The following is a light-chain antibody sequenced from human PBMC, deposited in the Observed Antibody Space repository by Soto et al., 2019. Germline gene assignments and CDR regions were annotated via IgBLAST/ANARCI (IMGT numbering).Light chain of an antibody. Sequence: QAVVTQPPSVSGAPGQRVTISCTGSSSNIGAGYGVHWYQQLPGTAPKLLIYGNSNRPSGFPDRFSGSKSGTSASLAITGLQAEDEADYYCQSYDSSLSGWVFGGGTQLTVL. CDR3: QSYDSSLSGWV. CDR1: SSNIGAGYG. J-gene: IGLJ3*02. V-gene: IGLV1-40*01. CDR2: GNS.